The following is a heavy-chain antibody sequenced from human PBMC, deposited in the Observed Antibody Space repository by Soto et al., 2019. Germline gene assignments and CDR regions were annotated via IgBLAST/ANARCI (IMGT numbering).Heavy chain of an antibody. V-gene: IGHV1-2*02. Sequence: QVQLVQSGAEVKKPGASVKVSCKASGYTFTGYYMHWVRQAPGQGLEWMGWINPNSGGTNYAQKFQGRVTMTRDTSISTAYMELSRLRSDDTAVYYCAREVAARRYPYYYGMDVWGQGTTVTVSS. CDR2: INPNSGGT. D-gene: IGHD6-6*01. CDR3: AREVAARRYPYYYGMDV. J-gene: IGHJ6*02. CDR1: GYTFTGYY.